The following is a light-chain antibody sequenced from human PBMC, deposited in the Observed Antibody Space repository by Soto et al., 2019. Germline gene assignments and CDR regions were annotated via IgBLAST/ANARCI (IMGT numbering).Light chain of an antibody. CDR3: QQYGSLPWT. CDR1: QSVSSNY. V-gene: IGKV3-20*01. J-gene: IGKJ1*01. Sequence: EVVLTQSPGTLSLSPGERATLSCRASQSVSSNYLAWCQQKPGQAPRLLIYGASSRATGIPDRFSGSGSGTDFTLTISRLEPEDFAVYYCQQYGSLPWTFGQGTKVDIK. CDR2: GAS.